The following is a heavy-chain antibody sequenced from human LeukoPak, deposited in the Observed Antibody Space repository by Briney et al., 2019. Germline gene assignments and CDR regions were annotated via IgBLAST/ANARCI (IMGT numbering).Heavy chain of an antibody. CDR1: GFTFSSYW. J-gene: IGHJ4*02. Sequence: TGGSLRLSCAASGFTFSSYWMTWVRQAPGKGPEWVANIKYDGSEKDYMDSVKGRFTTSRDNAKNSLYLQMNSLRAEDTAVYYCARDIEAAGLFLDYWGQGTLVTVSS. V-gene: IGHV3-7*01. D-gene: IGHD6-13*01. CDR2: IKYDGSEK. CDR3: ARDIEAAGLFLDY.